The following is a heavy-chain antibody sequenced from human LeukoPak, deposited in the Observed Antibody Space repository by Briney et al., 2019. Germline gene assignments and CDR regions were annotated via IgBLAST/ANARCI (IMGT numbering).Heavy chain of an antibody. V-gene: IGHV4-39*01. J-gene: IGHJ4*01. D-gene: IGHD3-10*01. CDR3: ARRGVFGSDNYFEY. CDR1: GASVYSGDYY. Sequence: LETLSLTCSVLGASVYSGDYYWVWIRQPPGKGLEYIGAVYYSGSTFDNPSLSGRITMSVDTSKNQFSLNLASVTATGTAVYYCARRGVFGSDNYFEYWGQGILVIVSS. CDR2: VYYSGST.